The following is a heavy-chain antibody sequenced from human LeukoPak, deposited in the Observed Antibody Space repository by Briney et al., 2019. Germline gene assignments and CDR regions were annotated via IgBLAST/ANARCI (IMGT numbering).Heavy chain of an antibody. D-gene: IGHD3-10*01. CDR1: GFTFSRYS. Sequence: PGGSLRLSCAASGFTFSRYSMNWVRQAPGKGLEWVSYISNSGSSIYYTDSVKGRFTISRDNRKNSLYLQMNSLRAEDTAVYYCAGARGLGPGGWFDPWGQGTLVTVSS. CDR2: ISNSGSSI. J-gene: IGHJ5*02. V-gene: IGHV3-48*04. CDR3: AGARGLGPGGWFDP.